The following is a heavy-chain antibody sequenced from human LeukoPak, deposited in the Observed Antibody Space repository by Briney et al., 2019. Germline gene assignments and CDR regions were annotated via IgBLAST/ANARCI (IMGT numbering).Heavy chain of an antibody. Sequence: PGGSLRLSCAASGFTFSSYAMSWVRQAPGKGLEWVSAISGSGGSTYYADSVKGRFTISRDNAKNTLYLQMNSLRAEDTAVYYCARDHSYYDSSGYYGYCYYGMDVWGQGTTVTVSS. J-gene: IGHJ6*02. CDR2: ISGSGGST. V-gene: IGHV3-23*01. CDR1: GFTFSSYA. D-gene: IGHD3-22*01. CDR3: ARDHSYYDSSGYYGYCYYGMDV.